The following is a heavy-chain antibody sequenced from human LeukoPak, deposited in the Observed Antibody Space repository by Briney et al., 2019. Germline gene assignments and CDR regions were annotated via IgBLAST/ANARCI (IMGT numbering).Heavy chain of an antibody. CDR3: ARGDFAMRY. CDR2: INQDGREE. V-gene: IGHV3-7*01. Sequence: GGSLRLSCVGSGFSFSGYWLDWVRQAPGEGREWVANINQDGREENYVGSVKGRFTISRDNAKNSLYLQMNNLRVEDTAVYYCARGDFAMRYWGQGTLVTVSS. D-gene: IGHD3-3*01. J-gene: IGHJ1*01. CDR1: GFSFSGYW.